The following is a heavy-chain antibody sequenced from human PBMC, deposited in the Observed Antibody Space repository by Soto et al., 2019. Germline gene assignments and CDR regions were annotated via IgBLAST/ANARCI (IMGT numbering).Heavy chain of an antibody. D-gene: IGHD6-25*01. CDR1: GGSITSSSHF. CDR2: IYFTGNT. CDR3: AGQTFTIAAASYGRSNWFDP. V-gene: IGHV4-39*01. Sequence: ETLSLTCTASGGSITSSSHFWGWVRQPPGKGLEWIGTIYFTGNTYYTPSLKSRLTMSIDTSKNEFSLRLNSVTAADTAVYYCAGQTFTIAAASYGRSNWFDPWGPGTLVTVSS. J-gene: IGHJ5*02.